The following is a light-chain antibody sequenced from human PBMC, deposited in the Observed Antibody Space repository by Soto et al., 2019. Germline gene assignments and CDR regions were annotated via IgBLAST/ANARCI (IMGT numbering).Light chain of an antibody. Sequence: DIQMTQSPSTLSASVGDRVTITCRASQSISSWLAWYQQKPGKAPKVLIYKASTLESGVPSRFSGSGSGTEFTLTISSLQPDDAATYYCQQYNTYWTFGQGTKV. CDR1: QSISSW. CDR2: KAS. CDR3: QQYNTYWT. V-gene: IGKV1-5*03. J-gene: IGKJ1*01.